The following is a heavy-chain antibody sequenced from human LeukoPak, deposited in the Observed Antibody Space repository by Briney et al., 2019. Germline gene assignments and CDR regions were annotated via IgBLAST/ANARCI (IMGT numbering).Heavy chain of an antibody. D-gene: IGHD5-12*01. J-gene: IGHJ4*02. CDR2: IYWNDDK. V-gene: IGHV2-5*01. CDR1: GFSLSTSGVG. Sequence: SGPTLVKPTQTLTLTCTFSGFSLSTSGVGVGWVRQPSGKALEWLALIYWNDDKRYSPSLKTRLTITKDTSKDQVVLTVTNMDPVDTATYYCAHRPGTLGEYSGYGVGYFDYWGQGTLVTVSS. CDR3: AHRPGTLGEYSGYGVGYFDY.